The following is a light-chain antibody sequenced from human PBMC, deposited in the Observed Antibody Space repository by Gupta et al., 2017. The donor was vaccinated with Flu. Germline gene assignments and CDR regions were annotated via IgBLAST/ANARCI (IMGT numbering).Light chain of an antibody. CDR2: AAS. CDR1: QSINSN. J-gene: IGKJ3*01. CDR3: QQSDSTPFT. V-gene: IGKV1-39*01. Sequence: PSSLSASVGDRVTITGRASQSINSNLNWYQHKTGRAPNLLIFAASDLQRGVPSRFSGSGSGTEFTLTISRLQAEDFATYYCQQSDSTPFTFGHGTKVDI.